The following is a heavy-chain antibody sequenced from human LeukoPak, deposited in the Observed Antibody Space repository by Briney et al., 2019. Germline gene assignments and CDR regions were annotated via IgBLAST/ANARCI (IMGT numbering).Heavy chain of an antibody. CDR1: GYSFRIYA. V-gene: IGHV3-23*01. D-gene: IGHD2-8*01. J-gene: IGHJ4*02. Sequence: GGSLRLSCAASGYSFRIYAIQCVRDAPRKGLECVSDIRERGDNAYTEDYGEGTYTIFRVNSKNTVYLQVNSMRAENTAVYYCANRRDDYASPYSRYFLDSWGQGTLVTVSS. CDR3: ANRRDDYASPYSRYFLDS. CDR2: IRERGDNA.